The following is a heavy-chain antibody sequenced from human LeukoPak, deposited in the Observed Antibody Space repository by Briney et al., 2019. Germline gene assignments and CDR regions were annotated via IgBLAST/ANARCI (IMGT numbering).Heavy chain of an antibody. CDR1: GGSISSYY. J-gene: IGHJ6*03. D-gene: IGHD3-10*01. CDR3: ARASFRITMVRGVYYYYYYMDV. Sequence: SETLSLTCTASGGSISSYYWSWIRQPPGKGLEWIGYIYYSGSTNYNPSLKSRVTISVDTSKSQFSLKLSSVTAADTAVYYCARASFRITMVRGVYYYYYYMDVWGKGTTVTVSS. V-gene: IGHV4-59*01. CDR2: IYYSGST.